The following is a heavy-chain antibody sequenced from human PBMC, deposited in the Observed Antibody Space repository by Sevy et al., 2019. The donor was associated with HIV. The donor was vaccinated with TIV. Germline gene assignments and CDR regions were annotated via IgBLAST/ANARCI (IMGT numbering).Heavy chain of an antibody. CDR3: ASLSYYYDSSGYYSGWFDP. D-gene: IGHD3-22*01. CDR2: IYHSGST. Sequence: SETLSLTCAVSGGSISSGGYSWSWIRQPPGKGLEWIGYIYHSGSTYYNPSLKSRVTISVDRSKNQFSLKLSSVTAAETAVYYCASLSYYYDSSGYYSGWFDPWGQGTLVTVSS. J-gene: IGHJ5*02. CDR1: GGSISSGGYS. V-gene: IGHV4-30-2*01.